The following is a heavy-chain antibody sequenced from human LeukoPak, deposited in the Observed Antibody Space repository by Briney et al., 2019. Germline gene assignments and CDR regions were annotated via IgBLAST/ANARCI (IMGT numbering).Heavy chain of an antibody. CDR3: ANLPRGDY. D-gene: IGHD3-10*01. V-gene: IGHV3-53*01. CDR2: IYSGGNT. Sequence: GGSLRLSCAASGFTVSRNYMSWVRQAPGKGLEWVSVIYSGGNTYYADFVKGRFTISRDNSKNTLYLQRNSLTAEDTAVYYCANLPRGDYWGLGTLVTVPS. J-gene: IGHJ4*02. CDR1: GFTVSRNY.